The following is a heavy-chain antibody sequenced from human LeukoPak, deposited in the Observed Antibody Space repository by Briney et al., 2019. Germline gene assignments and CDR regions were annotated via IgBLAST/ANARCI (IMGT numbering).Heavy chain of an antibody. V-gene: IGHV1-69*01. CDR3: ARVCHYYYYYMDV. J-gene: IGHJ6*03. Sequence: GASVKVSCKASGGTFSSYANSWVRQAPGQGLEWMGGIIPIFGTANYAQKFQGRVTITADESTSTAYMERSSLRSEDTAVYYCARVCHYYYYYMDVWGKGTTVTLSS. CDR2: IIPIFGTA. CDR1: GGTFSSYA.